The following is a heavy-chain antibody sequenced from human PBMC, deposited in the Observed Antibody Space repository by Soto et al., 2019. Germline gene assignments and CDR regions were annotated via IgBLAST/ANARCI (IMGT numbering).Heavy chain of an antibody. CDR3: ASAPAGPSGV. V-gene: IGHV3-21*01. Sequence: PGGALTVSSSASGVTFSSYSMNWVRQAPGKGLEWVSSISSSSSYIYYADSVKGRFTISRDNAKNSLYLQMNSLRAEDTAVYYCASAPAGPSGVWGQGTTVTVSS. J-gene: IGHJ6*02. CDR2: ISSSSSYI. D-gene: IGHD2-2*01. CDR1: GVTFSSYS.